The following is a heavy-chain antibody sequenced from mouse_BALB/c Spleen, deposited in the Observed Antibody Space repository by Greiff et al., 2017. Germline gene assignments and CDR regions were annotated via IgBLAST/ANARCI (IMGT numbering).Heavy chain of an antibody. CDR3: ARGGITTVVPFDY. V-gene: IGHV5-6-5*01. J-gene: IGHJ2*01. CDR2: ISSGGST. Sequence: DVKLVESGGGLVKPGGSLKLSCAASGFTFSSYAMSWVRQTPEKRLEWVASISSGGSTYYPDSVKGRFTISRDNARNILYLQMSSLRSEDTAMYYCARGGITTVVPFDYWGQGTTLTVSS. CDR1: GFTFSSYA. D-gene: IGHD1-1*01.